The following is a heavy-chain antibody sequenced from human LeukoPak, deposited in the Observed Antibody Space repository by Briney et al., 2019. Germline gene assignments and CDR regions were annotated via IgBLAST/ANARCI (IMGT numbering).Heavy chain of an antibody. J-gene: IGHJ4*02. D-gene: IGHD3-16*01. Sequence: SETLSLTCTVSGGSISSSSYYWGWIRQPPGKGLEWIGSIYYSGGTYYNPSLKSRVTISVDTSKNQFSLKLSSVTAADTAVYYCARDLGGRYGSYWGQGTLVTVSS. CDR2: IYYSGGT. CDR3: ARDLGGRYGSY. CDR1: GGSISSSSYY. V-gene: IGHV4-39*02.